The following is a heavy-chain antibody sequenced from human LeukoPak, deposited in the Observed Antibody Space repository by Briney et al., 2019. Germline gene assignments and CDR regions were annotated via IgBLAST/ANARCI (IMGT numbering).Heavy chain of an antibody. D-gene: IGHD6-19*01. Sequence: PSETLSLTCTVSGDSSSSYGHYWTWIRQPPGKGLEWIGEINHSGSTNYNPSLKSRVTISVDTSKNQFSLKLSSVTAADTAVYYCARAKLAVGGDYWGQGTLVTVSS. CDR3: ARAKLAVGGDY. V-gene: IGHV4-34*01. CDR1: GDSSSSYGHY. CDR2: INHSGST. J-gene: IGHJ4*02.